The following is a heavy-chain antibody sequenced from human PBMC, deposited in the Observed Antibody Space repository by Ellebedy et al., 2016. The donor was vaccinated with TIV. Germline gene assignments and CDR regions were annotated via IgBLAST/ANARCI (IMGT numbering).Heavy chain of an antibody. D-gene: IGHD2-15*01. J-gene: IGHJ4*02. CDR3: AKRRAYSFDY. CDR1: GFTFSSFD. V-gene: IGHV3-30*18. CDR2: ISYDGDNK. Sequence: GESLKISCAASGFTFSSFDMHWVRQAPGRGLEWVAVISYDGDNKKYADSAKGRFSISRHNLKNTLYLQMNSLRPEDTAVYYCAKRRAYSFDYWGQGTLVSVSS.